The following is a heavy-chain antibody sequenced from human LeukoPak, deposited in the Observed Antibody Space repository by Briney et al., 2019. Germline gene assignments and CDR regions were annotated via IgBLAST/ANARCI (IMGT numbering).Heavy chain of an antibody. Sequence: GGSRRLACSASGVTFSSYAVSWGRQAPGKGREWVAAISVSGGSTYYADSVKARFTISRDNSKNTLYLQMNSLRAEDTDVYYCPKDDRYFAWLLPHFDYWGQGTLVTVSS. CDR2: ISVSGGST. J-gene: IGHJ4*02. CDR3: PKDDRYFAWLLPHFDY. D-gene: IGHD3-9*01. V-gene: IGHV3-23*01. CDR1: GVTFSSYA.